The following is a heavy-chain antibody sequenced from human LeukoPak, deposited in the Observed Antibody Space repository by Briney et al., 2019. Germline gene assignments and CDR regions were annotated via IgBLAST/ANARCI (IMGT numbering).Heavy chain of an antibody. V-gene: IGHV4-59*01. J-gene: IGHJ6*03. Sequence: SETLSLTCTVSGGSISSYYWSWIRQPPGKGLEWIGYIYNSGNSNYNPSLKSRVTISVDASKNQFSLKLSSVTAADTAVYYCARDRRDIAAAGTGNYYYMDVWGKGTTVTVSS. D-gene: IGHD6-13*01. CDR1: GGSISSYY. CDR2: IYNSGNS. CDR3: ARDRRDIAAAGTGNYYYMDV.